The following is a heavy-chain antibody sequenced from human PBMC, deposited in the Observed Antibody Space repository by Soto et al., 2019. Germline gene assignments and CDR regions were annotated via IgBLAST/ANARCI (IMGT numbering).Heavy chain of an antibody. J-gene: IGHJ4*02. V-gene: IGHV3-11*01. CDR3: ATPGTRLDY. Sequence: QVQLVESGGGLVKPGGSLRLSCAASGFTFSDYYMTWIRQAPGKGLEWVACISGSGSAIYYADSMKGRFTISRDNAKNSRYLQMSSLRAEDTAVYYCATPGTRLDYWGRGTLVTVSS. CDR2: ISGSGSAI. CDR1: GFTFSDYY. D-gene: IGHD3-10*01.